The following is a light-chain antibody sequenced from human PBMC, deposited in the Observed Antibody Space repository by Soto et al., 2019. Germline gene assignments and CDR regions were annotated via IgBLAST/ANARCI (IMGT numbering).Light chain of an antibody. Sequence: QLVLTQPPSVSGAPGQRVTISCTGSSSNIGAGYDVHWYQQLPGTAPKLLIYGNSNRPSGVPERFSGSKSGTSASLAITGLQAEDEADYYCQSYDSSLIYVVFGGGTKLTVL. CDR2: GNS. CDR3: QSYDSSLIYVV. V-gene: IGLV1-40*01. J-gene: IGLJ2*01. CDR1: SSNIGAGYD.